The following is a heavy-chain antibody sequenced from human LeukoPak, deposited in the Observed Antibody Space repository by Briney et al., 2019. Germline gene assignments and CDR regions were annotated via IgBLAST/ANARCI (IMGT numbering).Heavy chain of an antibody. D-gene: IGHD3-10*01. CDR3: ARDPITMVRGVPYYFDY. J-gene: IGHJ4*02. Sequence: GGSLRLSCAASGFTFSSYSMNWVRQAPGKGLEWVSSISSSSSYIYYADSVKGRFTISRDNAKNSLYLQMNSLRAEDTAVYYCARDPITMVRGVPYYFDYWGQGTLVTVSS. V-gene: IGHV3-21*01. CDR1: GFTFSSYS. CDR2: ISSSSSYI.